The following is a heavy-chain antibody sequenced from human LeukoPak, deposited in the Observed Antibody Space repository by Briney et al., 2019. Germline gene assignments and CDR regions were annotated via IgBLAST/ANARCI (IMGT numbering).Heavy chain of an antibody. CDR2: VDSTGVYT. D-gene: IGHD2-15*01. CDR3: ASGSAGGRPYYFDY. V-gene: IGHV3-23*01. J-gene: IGHJ4*02. CDR1: GLIISNKA. Sequence: GGSLRLSCAASGLIISNKAMSWVRQAPGKGLEWIAAVDSTGVYTWYADSVKGRFIISRDNSVNTLYLRMNSLTAADTAMYYCASGSAGGRPYYFDYWGQGSLVTVSS.